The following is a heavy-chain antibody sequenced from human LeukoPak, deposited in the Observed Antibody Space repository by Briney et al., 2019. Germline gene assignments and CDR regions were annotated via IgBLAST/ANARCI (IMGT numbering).Heavy chain of an antibody. J-gene: IGHJ4*02. V-gene: IGHV3-74*01. CDR1: GFTLSSLW. CDR3: AREVQYYSGFDY. Sequence: GGSLRLSCVASGFTLSSLWMHWVRQAPGKGVVWVSRIKSDGSSTSYADTVKGRFTISRDNAKNTVYLQMNSLRAEDTAVYYCAREVQYYSGFDYWGQGTLVTVSS. CDR2: IKSDGSST. D-gene: IGHD2-15*01.